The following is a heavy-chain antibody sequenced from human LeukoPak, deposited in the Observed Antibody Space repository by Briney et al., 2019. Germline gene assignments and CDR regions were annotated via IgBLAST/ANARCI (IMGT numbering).Heavy chain of an antibody. J-gene: IGHJ4*02. CDR1: GFMFSGYW. CDR2: INQDGSEK. CDR3: ARDFRNSGWGSDY. V-gene: IGHV3-7*04. D-gene: IGHD6-19*01. Sequence: GGSLRLSCAASGFMFSGYWMSWVRQAPGKGLEWVANINQDGSEKYYVDSVKGRFTISRDNAKNSLFFEMNSLRVEDTSVYYCARDFRNSGWGSDYWGQGTLVTVSS.